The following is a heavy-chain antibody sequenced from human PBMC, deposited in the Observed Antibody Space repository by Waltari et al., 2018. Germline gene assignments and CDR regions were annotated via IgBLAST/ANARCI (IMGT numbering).Heavy chain of an antibody. CDR2: ISYNERNI. CDR1: ELPFSSYA. D-gene: IGHD3-22*01. CDR3: ARDYCDRTNCHGMDV. J-gene: IGHJ6*02. Sequence: QVHLVESGGGVVQPGRSLRLSCEASELPFSSYAIDWVRQAPGKGLEWVAVISYNERNIYYVDSVKGRFIISRDNSNKMLYLQMNNLRTEDTAVYYCARDYCDRTNCHGMDVWGQGTTVIVSS. V-gene: IGHV3-30*04.